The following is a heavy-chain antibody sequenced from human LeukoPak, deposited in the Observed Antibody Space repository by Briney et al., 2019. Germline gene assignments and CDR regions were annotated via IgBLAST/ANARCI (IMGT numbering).Heavy chain of an antibody. V-gene: IGHV4-59*08. D-gene: IGHD6-19*01. CDR3: ARHIAVAGNFDY. CDR2: IYYSGST. Sequence: PSETLSLTCTVSGGSISRHSWTWIRQPPGKGLVWIGYIYYSGSTNYNPSLKSRVTISLDTSKSQFSLKLNSVTAADTAVYYCARHIAVAGNFDYWGQGALVTVSS. CDR1: GGSISRHS. J-gene: IGHJ4*02.